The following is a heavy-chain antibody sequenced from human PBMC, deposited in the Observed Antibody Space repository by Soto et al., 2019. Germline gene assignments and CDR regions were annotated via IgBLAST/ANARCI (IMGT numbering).Heavy chain of an antibody. V-gene: IGHV3-30*18. Sequence: GGSLRLSCAASGFTFSSYGMHWVRQAPGKGLEWVAVISYDGSNKDYADSVKGRFTISRDNSKNTLYLQMNSLRAEDTAVYYCAKDMYVWRSHYGMDVWGQGTTVTVSS. CDR1: GFTFSSYG. J-gene: IGHJ6*02. D-gene: IGHD2-8*01. CDR2: ISYDGSNK. CDR3: AKDMYVWRSHYGMDV.